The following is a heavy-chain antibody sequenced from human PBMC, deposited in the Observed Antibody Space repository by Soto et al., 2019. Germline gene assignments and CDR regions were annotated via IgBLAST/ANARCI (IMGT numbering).Heavy chain of an antibody. Sequence: QVQLQASGPGLVKPSGTLSLTCTVSGGSISNNNWWSWVRQTPEKGLEWIGQIYHSGNTNYNPSLKSRVSMSVDKSKNQFSLKMNSATAADTAVYYCARFLPGFVGENEAFDFWGHGTLVTVSS. J-gene: IGHJ4*01. V-gene: IGHV4-4*02. CDR3: ARFLPGFVGENEAFDF. CDR2: IYHSGNT. D-gene: IGHD3-3*01. CDR1: GGSISNNNW.